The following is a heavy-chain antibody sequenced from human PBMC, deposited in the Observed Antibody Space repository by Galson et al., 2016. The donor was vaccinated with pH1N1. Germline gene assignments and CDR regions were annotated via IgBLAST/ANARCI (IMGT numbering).Heavy chain of an antibody. CDR3: GRLAAAGHSEYFQQ. D-gene: IGHD6-13*01. J-gene: IGHJ1*01. Sequence: QSGAEVKKPGESLKISCKGSGHSFTSYWIGWVRQMPGKGLEWMGIIYPGDSDTSYSPSFQGQVSISADKSISPANLQWSSLKASDTAMYYCGRLAAAGHSEYFQQWGQGTLVTVSS. CDR1: GHSFTSYW. V-gene: IGHV5-51*01. CDR2: IYPGDSDT.